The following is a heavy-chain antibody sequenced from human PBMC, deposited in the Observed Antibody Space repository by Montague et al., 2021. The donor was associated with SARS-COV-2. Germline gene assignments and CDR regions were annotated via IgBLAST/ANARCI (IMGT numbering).Heavy chain of an antibody. CDR1: GGSVNSGSYS. V-gene: IGHV4-39*01. D-gene: IGHD3-3*01. Sequence: SETLSLTRTVSGGSVNSGSYSWDWIRQPPGKGLEWIGSIHYSGSTSYXPSLKSRVTISIDTSKNHLSLRVNSVTAADSAVYFCARRPGASYYVFWSGGFDIWGQGTMVTVS. CDR2: IHYSGST. J-gene: IGHJ3*02. CDR3: ARRPGASYYVFWSGGFDI.